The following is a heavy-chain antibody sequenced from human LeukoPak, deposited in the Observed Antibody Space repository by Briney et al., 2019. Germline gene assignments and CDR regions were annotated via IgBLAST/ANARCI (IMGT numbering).Heavy chain of an antibody. Sequence: SETLSLTCTVSGGSISSYYWSRIRQPPGKGLEWIGYIYYSGSTNYNPSLKSRVTISVDTSKNQFSLKMTSVTAADTAVYFCARVGSGGAWFDFWGQGTLVTVSS. J-gene: IGHJ4*02. CDR1: GGSISSYY. V-gene: IGHV4-59*01. D-gene: IGHD6-19*01. CDR3: ARVGSGGAWFDF. CDR2: IYYSGST.